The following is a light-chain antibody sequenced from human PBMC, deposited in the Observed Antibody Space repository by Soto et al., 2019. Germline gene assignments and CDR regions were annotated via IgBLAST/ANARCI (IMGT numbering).Light chain of an antibody. V-gene: IGKV3-15*01. Sequence: EIVMTQSPATLSVSPGERATLSCRASQSVNSKLAWYQQKPGQAPRLLIYGAYLRATGIPDRFSGGGSGTEFTLTNNSLQSEDFAVYYCQHYDNWPPWTFGQGTKVEIK. J-gene: IGKJ1*01. CDR3: QHYDNWPPWT. CDR2: GAY. CDR1: QSVNSK.